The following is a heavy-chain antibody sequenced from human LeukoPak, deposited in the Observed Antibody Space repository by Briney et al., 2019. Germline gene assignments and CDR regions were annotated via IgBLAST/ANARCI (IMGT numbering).Heavy chain of an antibody. J-gene: IGHJ6*02. V-gene: IGHV1-46*01. Sequence: ASVKVSCKASGYTFTGYYMHWVRQAPGQGLEWMGIINPSGGSTSYAQKLQGRVTMTTDTSTSTAYMELRSLRSDDTAVYYCARDSYYYDSSGYYYYYGMDVWGQGTTVTVSS. D-gene: IGHD3-22*01. CDR1: GYTFTGYY. CDR3: ARDSYYYDSSGYYYYYGMDV. CDR2: INPSGGST.